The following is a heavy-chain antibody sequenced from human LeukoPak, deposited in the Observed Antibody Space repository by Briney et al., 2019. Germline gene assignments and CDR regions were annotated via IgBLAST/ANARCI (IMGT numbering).Heavy chain of an antibody. CDR1: GGSFSGYY. D-gene: IGHD3-3*01. V-gene: IGHV4-34*01. J-gene: IGHJ4*02. Sequence: SSETLSLTCAVYGGSFSGYYWSWIRQPPGKGLEWIGEINHSGSTHYNPSLKRRVSISGDTSKNQFSLKLSSVTAADTAVYYCARGRMETHSYYDFWSGYRPLYFDYWGQGTLVTVSS. CDR3: ARGRMETHSYYDFWSGYRPLYFDY. CDR2: INHSGST.